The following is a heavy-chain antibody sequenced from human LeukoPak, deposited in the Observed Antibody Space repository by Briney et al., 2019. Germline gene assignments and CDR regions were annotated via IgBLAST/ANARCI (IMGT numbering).Heavy chain of an antibody. J-gene: IGHJ4*02. D-gene: IGHD3-9*01. CDR2: MNPNSGNT. V-gene: IGHV1-8*01. CDR1: GYTFTSYD. Sequence: GASVKVSCKASGYTFTSYDINWVRQATGQGLEWKGWMNPNSGNTGYAQKFQGRVTMTRNTSISTAYMELSSLRSEDTAVYYCARGDILTGNHNDYWGQGTLVTVSS. CDR3: ARGDILTGNHNDY.